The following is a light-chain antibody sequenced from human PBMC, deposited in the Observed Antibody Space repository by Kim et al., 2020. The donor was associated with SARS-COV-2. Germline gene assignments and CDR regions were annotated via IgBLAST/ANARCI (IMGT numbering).Light chain of an antibody. CDR3: ETWDSNTRV. Sequence: SGKLTCTMSSGHSSYIIAWHQQQPGKAPRYLMKLEGSGSYNKGSGVPDRFSGPSSGADRYLTISNLQSEDEADYYCETWDSNTRVFGGGTQLTVL. CDR2: LEGSGSY. V-gene: IGLV4-60*03. CDR1: SGHSSYI. J-gene: IGLJ3*02.